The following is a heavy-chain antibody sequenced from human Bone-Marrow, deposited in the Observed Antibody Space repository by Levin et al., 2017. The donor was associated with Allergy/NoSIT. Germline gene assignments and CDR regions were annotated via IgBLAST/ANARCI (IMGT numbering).Heavy chain of an antibody. CDR2: IYYSGST. Sequence: SSETLSLTCTVSGDSISSYYWSWIRQPPEKGLEWIGYIYYSGSTTYNPSLKSRVTISIDTSKNQFSLKLSSVTAADTAVYYCARRSCSGGTCYAGSHGMDGWGQGTTVTVSS. CDR3: ARRSCSGGTCYAGSHGMDG. CDR1: GDSISSYY. V-gene: IGHV4-59*08. J-gene: IGHJ6*02. D-gene: IGHD2-15*01.